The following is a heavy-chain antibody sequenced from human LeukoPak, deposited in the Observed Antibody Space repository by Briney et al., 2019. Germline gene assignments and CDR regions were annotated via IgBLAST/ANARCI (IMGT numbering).Heavy chain of an antibody. CDR2: IYYSGST. J-gene: IGHJ4*02. D-gene: IGHD5-12*01. Sequence: PSQTLSLTCTVSGGSISSGGYYWSWIRQHPGRGLEWIGYIYYSGSTYYNPSLKSRVTISVDTSKNQFSLNLSSVTSADTAVYYCAREPTSGREPTSGRPLDYWGQGTLVTVSS. V-gene: IGHV4-31*03. CDR3: AREPTSGREPTSGRPLDY. CDR1: GGSISSGGYY.